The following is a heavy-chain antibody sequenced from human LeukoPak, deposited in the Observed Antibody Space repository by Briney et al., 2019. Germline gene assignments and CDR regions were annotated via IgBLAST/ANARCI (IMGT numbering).Heavy chain of an antibody. D-gene: IGHD4-23*01. V-gene: IGHV3-30*02. CDR3: AKDSWVTLYYFDY. J-gene: IGHJ4*02. Sequence: PGGSLRLSCATSGFTFSSYGMHWVRQAPGKGLEWVAFIRYDGSNKYYADSVKGRFTISRDNSKNTLYLQMNSLRAEDTAVYYCAKDSWVTLYYFDYWGQGTLVTVSS. CDR1: GFTFSSYG. CDR2: IRYDGSNK.